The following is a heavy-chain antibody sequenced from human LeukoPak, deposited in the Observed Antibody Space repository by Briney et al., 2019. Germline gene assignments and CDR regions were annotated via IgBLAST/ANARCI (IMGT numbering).Heavy chain of an antibody. V-gene: IGHV4-59*01. CDR3: ARARGYSYGYWYYFDY. CDR2: IYYSGST. J-gene: IGHJ4*02. Sequence: SETLSLTCTVSGGSISSYYWSWIRQPPGKGLEWIGYIYYSGSTNYNPSLKSRVTILVDTSKNQFSLKLSSVTAADTAVYYCARARGYSYGYWYYFDYWGQGTLVTVSS. CDR1: GGSISSYY. D-gene: IGHD5-18*01.